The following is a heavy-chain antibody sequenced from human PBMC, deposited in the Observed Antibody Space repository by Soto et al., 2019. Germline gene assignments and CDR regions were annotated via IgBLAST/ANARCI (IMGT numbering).Heavy chain of an antibody. Sequence: SETLSLTCTVSCGSISSYYWSWIRQPPGKGLEWIGYIYYSGSTYYNPSLKSRVTISVDTSKNQFSLKLSSVTAADTAVYYCARHYDSSPGNWFDPWGQGTLVTVSS. CDR2: IYYSGST. D-gene: IGHD3-22*01. CDR3: ARHYDSSPGNWFDP. V-gene: IGHV4-59*08. J-gene: IGHJ5*02. CDR1: CGSISSYY.